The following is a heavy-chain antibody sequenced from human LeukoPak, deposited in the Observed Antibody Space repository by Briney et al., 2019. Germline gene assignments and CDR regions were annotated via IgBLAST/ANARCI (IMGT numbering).Heavy chain of an antibody. CDR3: VKSGYSTSSDVDY. V-gene: IGHV3-64D*09. D-gene: IGHD6-6*01. Sequence: GGPLRLSCSASGLTFSSYAGHWVRQAPGKGLEFVSSINSNGRSTYHADSVRGRFNITRDNTKNTLYLQMRSLRVEDTAVYYCVKSGYSTSSDVDYWGQGTLVTVSS. CDR2: INSNGRST. J-gene: IGHJ4*02. CDR1: GLTFSSYA.